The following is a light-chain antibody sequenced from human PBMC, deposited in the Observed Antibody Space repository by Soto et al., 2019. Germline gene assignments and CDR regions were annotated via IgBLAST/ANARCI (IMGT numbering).Light chain of an antibody. CDR1: QSVSSY. Sequence: EIVLTQSPATLSLSPGERATLSCRASQSVSSYLSWYQQKPGQAPRHLIYDASNRATGIPARFSGSGSGTDFTLTISSLEPEDFAVYYCQQRNNWPPRFTFGPGTKVDIK. V-gene: IGKV3-11*01. CDR3: QQRNNWPPRFT. J-gene: IGKJ3*01. CDR2: DAS.